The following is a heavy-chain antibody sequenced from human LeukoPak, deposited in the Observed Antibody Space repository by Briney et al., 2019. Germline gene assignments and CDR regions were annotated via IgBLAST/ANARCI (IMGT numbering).Heavy chain of an antibody. CDR2: IKQDGSEE. CDR3: AKDEGSGTWHY. D-gene: IGHD2-15*01. V-gene: IGHV3-7*03. Sequence: QIGGSLRLSCAASGFTFNMFWMTWVRQAPGKGLEWVANIKQDGSEENYGDSVKGRLTISRDNAKNSLYLQMNSLRAEDTAVYYCAKDEGSGTWHYWGQGTLVTVSS. J-gene: IGHJ4*02. CDR1: GFTFNMFW.